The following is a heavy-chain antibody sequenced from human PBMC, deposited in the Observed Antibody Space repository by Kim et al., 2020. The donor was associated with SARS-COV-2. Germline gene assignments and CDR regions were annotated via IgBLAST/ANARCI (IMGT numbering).Heavy chain of an antibody. V-gene: IGHV3-33*06. CDR3: AKGRGRLDDYGDYDY. J-gene: IGHJ4*02. D-gene: IGHD4-17*01. Sequence: GGSLRLSCAASGFTFSSYGMHWVRQAPGKGLEWVAVIWYDGSNKYYADSVKGRFTISRDNSKNTLYLQMNSLRAEDTAVYYCAKGRGRLDDYGDYDYWGQGTLVTVSS. CDR1: GFTFSSYG. CDR2: IWYDGSNK.